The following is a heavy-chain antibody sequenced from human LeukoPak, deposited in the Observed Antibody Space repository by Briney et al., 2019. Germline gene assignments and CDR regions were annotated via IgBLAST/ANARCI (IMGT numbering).Heavy chain of an antibody. Sequence: ASVKVSCKASGYTLTNYYIHWVRQAPGQGLEWMGIINPSGGGTSYAQKFQGRVIMTTDTSTSSVFMELSSLRSEDTAVCYCARGDFGSGSYKLWGQGTLVSVSS. J-gene: IGHJ4*02. CDR2: INPSGGGT. CDR1: GYTLTNYY. CDR3: ARGDFGSGSYKL. D-gene: IGHD3-10*01. V-gene: IGHV1-46*01.